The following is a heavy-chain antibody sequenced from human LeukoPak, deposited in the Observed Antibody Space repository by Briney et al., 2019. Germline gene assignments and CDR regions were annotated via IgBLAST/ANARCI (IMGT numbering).Heavy chain of an antibody. Sequence: SETLSLTCTVSGGSISSYYWSWIRQPPGEGLEWIGHIYYTGSTKTNPSLKSRVTISVDTSKSQFSLKLNSVTATDTAVYYCAGQSVVRAFDIWGQGTMVTVSS. J-gene: IGHJ3*02. V-gene: IGHV4-59*01. CDR2: IYYTGST. CDR3: AGQSVVRAFDI. CDR1: GGSISSYY. D-gene: IGHD3-10*02.